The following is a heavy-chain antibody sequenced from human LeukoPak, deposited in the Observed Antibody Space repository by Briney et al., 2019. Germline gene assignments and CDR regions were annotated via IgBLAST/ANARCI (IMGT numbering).Heavy chain of an antibody. V-gene: IGHV3-74*01. CDR1: GFTFSSYW. CDR2: INSDGSST. CDR3: AKDVMHYGSGRPYYMDV. Sequence: LTGGSLRLSCAASGFTFSSYWMHWVRQAPGKGLVWVSRINSDGSSTSYADSVKGRFTISRDNSKNMLYLQMNSLRAEDTAVYYCAKDVMHYGSGRPYYMDVWGKGTTVTISS. D-gene: IGHD3-10*01. J-gene: IGHJ6*03.